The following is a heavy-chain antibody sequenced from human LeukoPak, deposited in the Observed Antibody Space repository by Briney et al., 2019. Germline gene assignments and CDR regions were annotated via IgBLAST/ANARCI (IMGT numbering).Heavy chain of an antibody. CDR3: AGGAVAGKNYYYGMDV. CDR2: IYHSGST. CDR1: GGSISSGGYS. J-gene: IGHJ6*02. V-gene: IGHV4-30-2*01. D-gene: IGHD6-19*01. Sequence: PSETLSLTCAVSGGSISSGGYSWSWIRQPPGKGLEWIGYIYHSGSTYYNPSLKSRVTISVDRSKNQFSLKLSSVTAADTAVYYCAGGAVAGKNYYYGMDVWGQGTTVTVSS.